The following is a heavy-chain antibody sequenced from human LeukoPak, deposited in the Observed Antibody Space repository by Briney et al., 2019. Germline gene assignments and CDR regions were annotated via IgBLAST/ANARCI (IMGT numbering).Heavy chain of an antibody. CDR2: ISSTGNYI. V-gene: IGHV3-21*01. CDR3: VKESGFMVAPNSAFDI. J-gene: IGHJ3*02. Sequence: GGSLRLSCAASGFIFSRYAMTWVRQAPGKGLEWVSSISSTGNYISYADSVKGRFTISRDNSKNTLYLQMSSLRAEDTAVYYCVKESGFMVAPNSAFDIWGQGTMVTVSS. D-gene: IGHD4/OR15-4a*01. CDR1: GFIFSRYA.